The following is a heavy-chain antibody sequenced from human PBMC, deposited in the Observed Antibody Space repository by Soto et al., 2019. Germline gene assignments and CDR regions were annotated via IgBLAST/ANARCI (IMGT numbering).Heavy chain of an antibody. D-gene: IGHD6-6*01. CDR1: GYTFSNYG. CDR3: AREGQLGY. V-gene: IGHV1-18*01. CDR2: ISGYNGNT. Sequence: QVQLVQSGAEVKKPGASVKVSCQASGYTFSNYGFSWVRQAPGQGLEWMGWISGYNGNTNYAERLQGRVTMTTDTSTSTADMDLKSLRYDDTAVYYCAREGQLGYWGQGTPVTVSS. J-gene: IGHJ4*02.